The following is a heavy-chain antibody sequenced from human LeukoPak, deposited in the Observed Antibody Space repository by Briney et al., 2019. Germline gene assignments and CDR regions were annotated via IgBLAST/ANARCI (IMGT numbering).Heavy chain of an antibody. Sequence: GASVKVSCKASGGTFSSYAISWVRQAPGQGPEWMGWISAYNGNTNYAQKLQGRVTMTTDTSTSTAYMELRSLRSDDTAVYYCARVGSGEFDYWGQGTLVTVSS. CDR3: ARVGSGEFDY. V-gene: IGHV1-18*01. CDR1: GGTFSSYA. D-gene: IGHD7-27*01. J-gene: IGHJ4*02. CDR2: ISAYNGNT.